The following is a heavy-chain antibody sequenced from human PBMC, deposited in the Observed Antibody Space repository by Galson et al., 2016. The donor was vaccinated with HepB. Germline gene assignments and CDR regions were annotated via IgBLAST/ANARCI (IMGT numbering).Heavy chain of an antibody. D-gene: IGHD4-17*01. CDR1: GFTVSSNY. V-gene: IGHV3-53*01. CDR3: ASVYGDYVHYGMDV. Sequence: SLRLSCAVSGFTVSSNYMSWVRQAPGKGLEWVSVIYSGGSTFYADSVKGRFTISRDNSKNTLYLQMNSLRAEDTAVYYCASVYGDYVHYGMDVWGQGTTVTVSS. CDR2: IYSGGST. J-gene: IGHJ6*02.